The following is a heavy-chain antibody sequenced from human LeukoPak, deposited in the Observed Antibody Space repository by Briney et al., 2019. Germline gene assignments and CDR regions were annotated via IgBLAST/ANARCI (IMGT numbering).Heavy chain of an antibody. J-gene: IGHJ5*02. Sequence: SETLSLTCTVSGGSISSSSYYWGWIRQPPGKGLEWIGSIYYSGSTYYNPSLKSRVTISVDTSKNQFSLKLSSVTAADTAVYYCARSLSSGWYNWFDPWGQGTLVTVSS. CDR1: GGSISSSSYY. CDR3: ARSLSSGWYNWFDP. CDR2: IYYSGST. V-gene: IGHV4-39*07. D-gene: IGHD6-19*01.